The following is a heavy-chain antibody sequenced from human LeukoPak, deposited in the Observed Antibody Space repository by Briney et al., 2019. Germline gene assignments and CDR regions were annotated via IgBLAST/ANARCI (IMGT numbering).Heavy chain of an antibody. D-gene: IGHD1-26*01. V-gene: IGHV3-21*01. CDR2: ISSSSSYI. CDR1: GFTFSSYW. Sequence: PGGSLRLSCAASGFTFSSYWMRWVRQAPGKGLEWVSSISSSSSYIYYADSVKGRFTISRDNAKNSLYLQMNSLGAEDTAVYYCARANSGSYLFDYWGQGTLVTVSS. CDR3: ARANSGSYLFDY. J-gene: IGHJ4*02.